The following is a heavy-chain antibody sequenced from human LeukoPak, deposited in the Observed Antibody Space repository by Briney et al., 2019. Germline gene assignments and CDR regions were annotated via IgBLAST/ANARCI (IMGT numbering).Heavy chain of an antibody. Sequence: QSGGSLRLSCVASGFTFSNYAMNWVRQAPGKGLEWVSAISGSIRSTYYADSVKGRFTISRDNSQNALYLQMNSLRAEDTAIYYCAKDPGYSGYDYFDYWGQGTLVTVSS. CDR3: AKDPGYSGYDYFDY. J-gene: IGHJ4*02. CDR1: GFTFSNYA. D-gene: IGHD5-12*01. V-gene: IGHV3-23*01. CDR2: ISGSIRST.